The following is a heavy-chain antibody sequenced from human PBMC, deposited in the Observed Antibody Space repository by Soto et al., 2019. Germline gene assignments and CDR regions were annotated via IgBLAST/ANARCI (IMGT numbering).Heavy chain of an antibody. D-gene: IGHD3-16*01. CDR2: IYYSGST. CDR1: GGSISSSSYY. V-gene: IGHV4-39*01. CDR3: ARQGMITRPEYGMDV. Sequence: SETLSLTCTVSGGSISSSSYYWGWIRQPPGKGLEWIGSIYYSGSTYYNPSLKSRVTISVDTSKNQFSLKLSSVTAADTAVYYCARQGMITRPEYGMDVWGQGTTVTSP. J-gene: IGHJ6*02.